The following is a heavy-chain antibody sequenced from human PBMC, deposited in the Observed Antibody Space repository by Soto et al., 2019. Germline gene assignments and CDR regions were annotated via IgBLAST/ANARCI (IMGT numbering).Heavy chain of an antibody. J-gene: IGHJ4*02. Sequence: SDTVSLTCTVSRGSISSSSYYWGWIRQPPGKGLEWIGSISYSGSTYYNPSLKSRVTISVDTSKIQFSLKLSSVTAADTAVYYWATTLGGRKTVRQDYWGQGTLVTVSS. CDR2: ISYSGST. V-gene: IGHV4-39*01. D-gene: IGHD4-4*01. CDR1: RGSISSSSYY. CDR3: ATTLGGRKTVRQDY.